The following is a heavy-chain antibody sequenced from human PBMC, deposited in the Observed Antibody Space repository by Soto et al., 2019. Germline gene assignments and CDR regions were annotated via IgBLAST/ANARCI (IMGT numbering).Heavy chain of an antibody. Sequence: QVQLQESGPGLVKPSETLSLSYAVSGVSITSTDWWSWVRQPPGKGLQWIGEVSLGGGANYNPSLKSRVTISVDNSKNQFSLTLNSVTAADTAVYFCAGSTADTTLKASSFWGQGTLVTVSS. D-gene: IGHD4-4*01. V-gene: IGHV4-4*02. J-gene: IGHJ4*02. CDR3: AGSTADTTLKASSF. CDR2: VSLGGGA. CDR1: GVSITSTDW.